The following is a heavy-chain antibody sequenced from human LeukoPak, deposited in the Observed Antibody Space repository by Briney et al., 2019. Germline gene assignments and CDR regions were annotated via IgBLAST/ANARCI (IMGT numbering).Heavy chain of an antibody. J-gene: IGHJ4*02. CDR2: INQDGREK. D-gene: IGHD2-2*01. Sequence: PGGSLRLSCAASGFSFSSHWMSWVRQAPGKGLEWVANINQDGREKQYVDSAKGRFTISRDNAKNSLYLQMNSLRAEDTALYYCAKAYCSSTSCYSHYWGQGTLVTVSS. V-gene: IGHV3-7*03. CDR3: AKAYCSSTSCYSHY. CDR1: GFSFSSHW.